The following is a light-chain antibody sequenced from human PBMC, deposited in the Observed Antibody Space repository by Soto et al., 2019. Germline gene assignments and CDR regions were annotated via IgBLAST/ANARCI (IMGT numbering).Light chain of an antibody. CDR2: GAF. CDR1: QSVSSN. Sequence: EIVMTQSPATLSVSPGERATLSCRASQSVSSNLAWYQQKPGQAPRLLFYGAFTRATGIPARFSGSGSGTEFTLTISSLQSEDFAVYYCQQYNNWPLTFGGGTKVEIK. J-gene: IGKJ4*01. CDR3: QQYNNWPLT. V-gene: IGKV3-15*01.